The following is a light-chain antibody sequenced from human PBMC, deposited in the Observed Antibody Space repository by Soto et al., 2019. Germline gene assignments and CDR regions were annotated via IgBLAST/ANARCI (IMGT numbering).Light chain of an antibody. CDR2: GNS. V-gene: IGLV1-40*01. J-gene: IGLJ3*02. Sequence: QSVLTQPPSVSGAPGQRVTISCTGSSSNIGAGYDVHWYQQLPGTAPKLLIYGNSNRPSGVPDRFSGSKSGTSASLVITGLQAEDEADYYCPSYDSSLSGWVFGGGTQLTVL. CDR1: SSNIGAGYD. CDR3: PSYDSSLSGWV.